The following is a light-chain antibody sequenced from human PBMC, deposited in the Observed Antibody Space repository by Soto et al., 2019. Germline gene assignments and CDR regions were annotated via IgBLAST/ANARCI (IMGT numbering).Light chain of an antibody. CDR2: GTS. J-gene: IGKJ4*01. CDR1: QSLTSSY. CDR3: HQYPAAPLT. V-gene: IGKV3-20*01. Sequence: EIVLTQSPGTLSLSPGERASLSCRTSQSLTSSYLAWFQQRPGQPPRLLIYGTSRRATGVPDRFTGSGSGTDFTLSISRLEPEDFAGYYCHQYPAAPLTFGGGTNVEIK.